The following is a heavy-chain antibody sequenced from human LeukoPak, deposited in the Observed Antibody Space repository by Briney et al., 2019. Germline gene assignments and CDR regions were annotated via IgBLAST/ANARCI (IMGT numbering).Heavy chain of an antibody. V-gene: IGHV4-4*07. D-gene: IGHD2-2*02. CDR1: GGSISSYY. CDR3: ARVWGYCSSTSCYRSAFDI. J-gene: IGHJ3*02. CDR2: IYTSGST. Sequence: PSETLSLTCTVSGGSISSYYWSWIRQPAGKGLEWIGRIYTSGSTNYNPSLKSRVTMSVDTSKNQFSLKLSSVTAADTAVYYCARVWGYCSSTSCYRSAFDIWGQGTMVTVSS.